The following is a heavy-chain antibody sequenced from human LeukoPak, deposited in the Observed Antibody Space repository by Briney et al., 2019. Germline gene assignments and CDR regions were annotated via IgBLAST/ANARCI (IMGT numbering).Heavy chain of an antibody. CDR1: GFTFSTYW. J-gene: IGHJ4*02. V-gene: IGHV3-7*01. Sequence: GGSLRLSCAASGFTFSTYWMKWVRQAPGKGREWVASIKEDGSDKYYVDSVKGRFSISRDNAKNSLHLQMNSLRTEDTAVYYCAKGGHYNFDYWGQGTLVTVSS. CDR3: AKGGHYNFDY. CDR2: IKEDGSDK. D-gene: IGHD4-11*01.